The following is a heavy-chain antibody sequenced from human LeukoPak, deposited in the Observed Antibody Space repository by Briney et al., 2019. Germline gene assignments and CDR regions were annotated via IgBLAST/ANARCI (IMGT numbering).Heavy chain of an antibody. V-gene: IGHV4-34*01. CDR2: INHSGST. Sequence: SETLSLTCAVYGGSFSGYYWSWIRQPPGKGLEWIGEINHSGSTNYNPSLKSRVTISVDTSKNQFSLKLSSVTAADTAVYYYARGRWRMDVWGQGTTVTVSS. D-gene: IGHD5-24*01. CDR3: ARGRWRMDV. J-gene: IGHJ6*02. CDR1: GGSFSGYY.